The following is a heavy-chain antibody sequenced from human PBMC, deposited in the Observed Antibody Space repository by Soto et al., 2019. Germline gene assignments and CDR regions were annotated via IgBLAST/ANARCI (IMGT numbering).Heavy chain of an antibody. D-gene: IGHD2-15*01. CDR1: GGSISSYY. V-gene: IGHV4-59*01. J-gene: IGHJ4*02. CDR2: IYYSGST. CDR3: AQSPGGDVVVVVR. Sequence: SETLSLTCTVSGGSISSYYWSWIRQPPGKGLEWIGYIYYSGSTNYNPSLKSRVTISVDTSKNQFSLKLSSVTAADTAVYYCAQSPGGDVVVVVRWGQGTLVTVSS.